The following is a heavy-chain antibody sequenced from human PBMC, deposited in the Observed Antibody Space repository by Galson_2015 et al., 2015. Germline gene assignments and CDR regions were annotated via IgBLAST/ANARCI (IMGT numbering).Heavy chain of an antibody. Sequence: LTCTVSGGSISSGGYYWSWIRQHPGKGLEWIGYIYYSGSTYYNPSLKSRVTISVDTSKNQFSLKLSSVTAADTAVYYCARVNTGWFDPWGQGTLVTVSS. J-gene: IGHJ5*02. CDR3: ARVNTGWFDP. CDR1: GGSISSGGYY. V-gene: IGHV4-30-4*08. D-gene: IGHD1/OR15-1a*01. CDR2: IYYSGST.